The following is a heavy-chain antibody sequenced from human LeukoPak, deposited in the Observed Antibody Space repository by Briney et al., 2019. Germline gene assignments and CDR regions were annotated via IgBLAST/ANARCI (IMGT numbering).Heavy chain of an antibody. CDR2: IIPIFGTA. CDR3: ARDGYYDSSGYYYVASYYYYMDV. D-gene: IGHD3-22*01. J-gene: IGHJ6*03. V-gene: IGHV1-69*06. CDR1: GGTFSSCA. Sequence: SVKVSCKASGGTFSSCAISWVRRAPGQGLEWMGGIIPIFGTANYAQKFQGRVTITADKSTSTAYMELSSLRSEDTAVYYCARDGYYDSSGYYYVASYYYYMDVWGKGTTVTVSS.